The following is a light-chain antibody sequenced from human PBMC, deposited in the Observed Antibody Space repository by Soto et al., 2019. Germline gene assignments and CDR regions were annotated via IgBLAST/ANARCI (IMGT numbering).Light chain of an antibody. CDR3: SSYTTGSTLPWV. CDR1: SDDIGTYEY. Sequence: QSALTQPASVSGSPGQSITISCTGSSDDIGTYEYISWHQHHPGKAPKLILXGXYYRPSGISDRFSGSKSGNTASLTIFGLQVEDEAVYYCSSYTTGSTLPWVFGTGTKVTV. V-gene: IGLV2-14*01. J-gene: IGLJ1*01. CDR2: GXY.